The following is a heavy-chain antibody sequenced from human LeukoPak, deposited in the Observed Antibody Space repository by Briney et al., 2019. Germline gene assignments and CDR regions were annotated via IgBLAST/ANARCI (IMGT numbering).Heavy chain of an antibody. V-gene: IGHV1-18*04. J-gene: IGHJ4*02. CDR3: ARDLYYYDSSGLYYFDY. D-gene: IGHD3-22*01. Sequence: ASVKVSCKASGYSFTSHYMHWVRQAPGQGLEWMGWISAYNGNTNYAQKLQGRVTMTTDTSTSTAYMELRSLRSGDTAVYYCARDLYYYDSSGLYYFDYWGQGTLVTVSS. CDR2: ISAYNGNT. CDR1: GYSFTSHY.